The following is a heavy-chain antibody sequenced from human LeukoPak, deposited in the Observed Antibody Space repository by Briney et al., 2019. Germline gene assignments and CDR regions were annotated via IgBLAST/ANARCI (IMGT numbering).Heavy chain of an antibody. CDR1: GFTFXSYW. Sequence: GFTFXSYWMHWVRQTPGKGLIYISRINNDGSSANYADSVRGRFTISRDNAENTLYLQMNSLRAEDTAVYYCARPSLNTGSYFDYWGQGILVSVSS. J-gene: IGHJ4*02. CDR2: INNDGSSA. V-gene: IGHV3-74*01. D-gene: IGHD1-26*01. CDR3: ARPSLNTGSYFDY.